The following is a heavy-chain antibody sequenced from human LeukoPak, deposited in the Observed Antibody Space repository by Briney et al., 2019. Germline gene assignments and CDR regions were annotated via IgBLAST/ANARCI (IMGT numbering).Heavy chain of an antibody. D-gene: IGHD2-21*02. CDR2: ITSSRGDI. CDR3: TRANGDSVDADYYYYMDV. J-gene: IGHJ6*03. V-gene: IGHV3-21*01. Sequence: GGSLRLSCAASGFDFSGYTMTWVRQAPGRGLEWLSAITSSRGDIYYADSAKGRFTISRDNAKNSLYLQINSLRAEDTAVYYCTRANGDSVDADYYYYMDVWGKGTTVTASS. CDR1: GFDFSGYT.